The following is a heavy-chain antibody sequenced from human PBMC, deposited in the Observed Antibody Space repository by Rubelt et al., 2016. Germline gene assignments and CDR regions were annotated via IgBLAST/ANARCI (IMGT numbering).Heavy chain of an antibody. V-gene: IGHV1-18*01. CDR1: GYTFTSYG. Sequence: QVQLVQSGAEVKKPGASVKVSCKASGYTFTSYGISWVRQAPGQGPEWMGWIRAYNGTTNDAQKREGGVTMTPEPSTGTAYRELRVLGSDATAVYYCARDRTWLVPGLDAFDIWGQGTMVTVSS. D-gene: IGHD6-19*01. J-gene: IGHJ3*02. CDR3: ARDRTWLVPGLDAFDI. CDR2: IRAYNGTT.